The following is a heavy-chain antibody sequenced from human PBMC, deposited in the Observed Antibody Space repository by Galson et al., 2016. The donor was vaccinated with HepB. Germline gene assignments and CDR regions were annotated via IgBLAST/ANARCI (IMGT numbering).Heavy chain of an antibody. J-gene: IGHJ4*02. CDR2: IIPRFGTA. V-gene: IGHV1-69*13. D-gene: IGHD2-21*01. CDR3: ATDLGGENTGYYFDY. CDR1: GGTFSRYA. Sequence: SVKVSCKASGGTFSRYAISWVRQAPGQGLEWLGGIIPRFGTANYAQKFRGRVTITADESTSTAYMGLSSLRSEDTAVYYCATDLGGENTGYYFDYWGQGTLVTVSS.